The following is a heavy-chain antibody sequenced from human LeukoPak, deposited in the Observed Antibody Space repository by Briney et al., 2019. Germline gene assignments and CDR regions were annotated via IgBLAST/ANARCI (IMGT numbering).Heavy chain of an antibody. CDR1: GGTFSSYA. Sequence: SVKVSCKASGGTFSSYAISWVRQAPGQGLEWMGRIIPIVGRANYAHKFQGRVTITADESTSIAYMELSSLRSEDTAVYYCASEEYYDGSGRYYLDHWGQGTLVTVSS. J-gene: IGHJ4*02. CDR2: IIPIVGRA. V-gene: IGHV1-69*13. CDR3: ASEEYYDGSGRYYLDH. D-gene: IGHD3-10*01.